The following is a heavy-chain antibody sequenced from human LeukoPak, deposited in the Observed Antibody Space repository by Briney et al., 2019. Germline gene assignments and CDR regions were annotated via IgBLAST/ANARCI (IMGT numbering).Heavy chain of an antibody. Sequence: ASVKMSCKVSGYTFTDYYMHWVQQAPGKGLEWMGLVDPEDGETIYAEKFQGRVTITADTSTDTAYMELSSLRSEDTAVYYCEMSPRVVPAAMRDFDYWGQGTLVTVSS. V-gene: IGHV1-69-2*01. CDR1: GYTFTDYY. D-gene: IGHD2-2*01. J-gene: IGHJ4*02. CDR3: EMSPRVVPAAMRDFDY. CDR2: VDPEDGET.